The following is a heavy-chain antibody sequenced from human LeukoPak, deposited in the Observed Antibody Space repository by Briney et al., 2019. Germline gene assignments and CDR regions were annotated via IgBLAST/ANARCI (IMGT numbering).Heavy chain of an antibody. V-gene: IGHV1-69*13. CDR2: IIPIFGTA. Sequence: ASVKVSCKASGGTFSSYAISWVRQAPGQGLEWMGGIIPIFGTANYAQKFQGRVTITADESTSTAYMELSSLRSEDTAVYYCARTIVGAATRYYYYMDVWGKGTTVTVSS. J-gene: IGHJ6*03. D-gene: IGHD1-26*01. CDR1: GGTFSSYA. CDR3: ARTIVGAATRYYYYMDV.